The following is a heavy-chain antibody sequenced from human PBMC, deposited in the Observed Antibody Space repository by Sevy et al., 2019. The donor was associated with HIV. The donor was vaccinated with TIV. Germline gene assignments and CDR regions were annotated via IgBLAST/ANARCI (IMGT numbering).Heavy chain of an antibody. D-gene: IGHD2-8*02. J-gene: IGHJ5*02. Sequence: GGSLRLSCAASGFTFSDYYMGWFRQAPGKGLEWVSYISSSGALLFYADSVEGRFTISRDNAKNLLFLQMNSLRAEDTAIYYCARAGEDYFTESDCNKNWFDPWGQGTLVTVSS. V-gene: IGHV3-11*01. CDR1: GFTFSDYY. CDR3: ARAGEDYFTESDCNKNWFDP. CDR2: ISSSGALL.